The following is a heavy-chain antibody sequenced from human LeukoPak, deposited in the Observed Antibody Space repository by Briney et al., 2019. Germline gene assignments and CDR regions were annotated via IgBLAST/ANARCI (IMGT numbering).Heavy chain of an antibody. Sequence: GGSLRLSCAASGFTFSSYWMSWVRQAPGKGLEWVANIKQDGSEKYYVDSVKGRFTISRDNAKNSLYLQMNSLRAEDTAVYYCARGKRYYDSSGELDYWGQGTLVTVSS. CDR3: ARGKRYYDSSGELDY. J-gene: IGHJ4*02. CDR1: GFTFSSYW. V-gene: IGHV3-7*01. CDR2: IKQDGSEK. D-gene: IGHD3-22*01.